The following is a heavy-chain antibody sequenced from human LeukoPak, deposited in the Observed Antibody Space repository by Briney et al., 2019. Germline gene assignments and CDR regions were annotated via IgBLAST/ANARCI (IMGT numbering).Heavy chain of an antibody. CDR1: GGSISSSSYY. Sequence: SETLSLTFTVSGGSISSSSYYWGWIRQPPGRGLEWIGSIYYSGSTYYNPSLKSRVTISVDTSKNQFSLKLSSVTAADTAVYYCARRRSELRFLEWLFPFDYWGQGTLVTVSS. CDR3: ARRRSELRFLEWLFPFDY. V-gene: IGHV4-39*01. D-gene: IGHD3-3*01. CDR2: IYYSGST. J-gene: IGHJ4*02.